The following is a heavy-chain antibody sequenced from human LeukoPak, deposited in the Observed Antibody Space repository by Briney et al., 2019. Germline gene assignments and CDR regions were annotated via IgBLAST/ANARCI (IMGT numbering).Heavy chain of an antibody. CDR2: INHSGST. Sequence: PSETLSLTCAVYGGSFSGYYWSWIRQPPGKGLEWIGEINHSGSTNYNPSLKSRVTISVDTSKNQFSLKLSSVTAADTAVYYCARVVVVPAAPYDSSGYYYRNWFDPWGQGTLVTVSS. V-gene: IGHV4-34*01. D-gene: IGHD3-22*01. CDR1: GGSFSGYY. CDR3: ARVVVVPAAPYDSSGYYYRNWFDP. J-gene: IGHJ5*02.